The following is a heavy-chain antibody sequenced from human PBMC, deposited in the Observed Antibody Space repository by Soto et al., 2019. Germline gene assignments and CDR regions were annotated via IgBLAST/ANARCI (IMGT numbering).Heavy chain of an antibody. D-gene: IGHD3-3*02. Sequence: ASVKVSCKSSGYPFTHYSITWVRQAPGQGLEWMGWISPFNGNTNYGQTLQGRVTLTTDTSTSTFYMELRSLRSYDTAVYYCARDRDVASDYWGQGTLVTVSA. J-gene: IGHJ4*02. CDR2: ISPFNGNT. CDR1: GYPFTHYS. V-gene: IGHV1-18*01. CDR3: ARDRDVASDY.